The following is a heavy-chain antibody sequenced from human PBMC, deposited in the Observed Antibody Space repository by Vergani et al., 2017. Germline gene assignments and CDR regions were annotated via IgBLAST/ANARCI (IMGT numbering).Heavy chain of an antibody. CDR3: ARGPPIRYFDNPAAGTCDY. CDR2: INPNSRGT. V-gene: IGHV1-2*02. J-gene: IGHJ4*02. D-gene: IGHD3-9*01. Sequence: QMQLVQSGAEVKKPGASVKVSCKASGYTFTGYYMHWVRQAPGQGLEWMGWINPNSRGTNYAQKFQGRVTMTRDTSISTAYMELSRLRSDDTAVYYCARGPPIRYFDNPAAGTCDYWGQGTLVTVSS. CDR1: GYTFTGYY.